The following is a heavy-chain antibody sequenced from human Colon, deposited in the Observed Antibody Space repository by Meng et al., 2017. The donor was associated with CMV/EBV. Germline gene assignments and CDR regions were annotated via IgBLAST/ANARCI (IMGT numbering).Heavy chain of an antibody. CDR2: LSSGGGSK. CDR3: AKNTYYYDNSGPPTYFDL. V-gene: IGHV3-23*01. D-gene: IGHD3-22*01. CDR1: TFSSYG. Sequence: TFSSYGMSGVRQATGKGLEGVSGLSSGGGSKYYADSVKGRFTNSRDNSKNTLYLQMNSLRVEDTAVYYCAKNTYYYDNSGPPTYFDLWGRGTLVTVSS. J-gene: IGHJ2*01.